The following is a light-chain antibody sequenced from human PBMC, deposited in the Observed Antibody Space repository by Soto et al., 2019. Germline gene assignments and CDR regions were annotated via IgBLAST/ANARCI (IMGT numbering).Light chain of an antibody. CDR1: SSDVGGYDY. V-gene: IGLV2-14*01. Sequence: QSVLTQPASVSGSPGQSITISCTGTSSDVGGYDYVSWYQLHPGKAPKLMVFEVSNRPSGVSYRFSGSESGNTASLTISGLQAEDEADYFCSSYSISTAYLFGTGTKLTVL. CDR2: EVS. J-gene: IGLJ1*01. CDR3: SSYSISTAYL.